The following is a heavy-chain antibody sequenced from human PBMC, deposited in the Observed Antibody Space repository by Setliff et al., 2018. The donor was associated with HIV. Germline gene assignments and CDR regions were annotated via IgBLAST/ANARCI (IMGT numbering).Heavy chain of an antibody. Sequence: PGGSLRLSCAASGFTFDNYGMTWVRQAPGKGLEWVSGINWNGGSTGYADSVKGRFTVSRDNSKYTLYLQMNSLRVEDTAVYYCAKDKGSSGWSAWGQGTLVTVSS. CDR2: INWNGGST. CDR1: GFTFDNYG. V-gene: IGHV3-20*04. J-gene: IGHJ5*02. D-gene: IGHD6-19*01. CDR3: AKDKGSSGWSA.